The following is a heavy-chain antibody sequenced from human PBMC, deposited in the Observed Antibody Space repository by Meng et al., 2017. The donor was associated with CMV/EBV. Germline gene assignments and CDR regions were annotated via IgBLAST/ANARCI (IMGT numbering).Heavy chain of an antibody. D-gene: IGHD2-2*01. Sequence: ASVKVSCKASGYTFTSYDINWVRQATGQGLEWMGWMNPNSGNTGYAQKFQGRVTITRNTSISTAYMELSSLRSEDTAVYYCARDGGGYCSSISCQDPYYYYGMDVWGQGTTVTVSS. J-gene: IGHJ6*02. CDR2: MNPNSGNT. CDR3: ARDGGGYCSSISCQDPYYYYGMDV. CDR1: GYTFTSYD. V-gene: IGHV1-8*03.